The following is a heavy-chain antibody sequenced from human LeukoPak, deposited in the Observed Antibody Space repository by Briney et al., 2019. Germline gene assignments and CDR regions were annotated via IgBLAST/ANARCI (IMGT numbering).Heavy chain of an antibody. V-gene: IGHV5-51*01. CDR1: GCRFTSYW. D-gene: IGHD4-23*01. J-gene: IGHJ5*02. Sequence: GGSLEISLQGSGCRFTSYWIGWVRQPPGKGLEWMGIIYPGDSDTRYSPSFQGQVTISADKSISTAYLQWSSLKASDTAMYYCARQHDYGGNFYIGRWGQGTLVTVSS. CDR3: ARQHDYGGNFYIGR. CDR2: IYPGDSDT.